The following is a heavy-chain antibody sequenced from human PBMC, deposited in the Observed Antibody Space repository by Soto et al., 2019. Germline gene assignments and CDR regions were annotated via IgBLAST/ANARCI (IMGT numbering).Heavy chain of an antibody. Sequence: QVQLVESGGGVVQPGRSLRLSCAPSGFTFSNYVMHWIRQAPGKGLEWVALISYDGRNKYYADSVKSRFTISRDNTKNTLYLQMNSLRAEDSAVYYCAKDLHSSGWAASNFDYWGQGTLVTVSS. CDR2: ISYDGRNK. CDR1: GFTFSNYV. J-gene: IGHJ4*02. D-gene: IGHD6-25*01. V-gene: IGHV3-30*18. CDR3: AKDLHSSGWAASNFDY.